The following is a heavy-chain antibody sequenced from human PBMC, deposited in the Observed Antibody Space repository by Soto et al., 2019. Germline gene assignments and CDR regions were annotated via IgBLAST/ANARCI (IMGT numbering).Heavy chain of an antibody. D-gene: IGHD2-15*01. CDR1: GGSINTGGYY. J-gene: IGHJ5*02. CDR3: ARRLDDTPEIFFNWFDP. Sequence: QVQLQESGPGLVKPSQTLSLTCTVSGGSINTGGYYWGWIRHLPGEGLEWIGHIFYTGTAYYNPSLRSRVTVSIDTSANQFSLHMYSVTAADTAMYYCARRLDDTPEIFFNWFDPWGQGILVTVSS. V-gene: IGHV4-31*03. CDR2: IFYTGTA.